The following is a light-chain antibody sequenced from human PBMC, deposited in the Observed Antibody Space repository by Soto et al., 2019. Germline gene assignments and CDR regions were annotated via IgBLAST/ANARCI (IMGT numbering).Light chain of an antibody. CDR2: DAS. V-gene: IGKV3-11*01. J-gene: IGKJ5*01. CDR3: QQRSNWPGIT. Sequence: DIVLTQSPDSLGVSLGERATINCKSSQSVSSYLAWYQQKPGHAPRLLIYDASNRATGIPARFSGSGSGTDFTLTISSLEPEDFAVYYCQQRSNWPGITFGQGTRLEI. CDR1: QSVSSY.